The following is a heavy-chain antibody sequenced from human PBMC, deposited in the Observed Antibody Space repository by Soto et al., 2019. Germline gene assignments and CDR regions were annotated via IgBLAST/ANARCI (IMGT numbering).Heavy chain of an antibody. Sequence: PGGSLRLSCAASGFTFSSYSMNWVRQAPGKGLEWVSSISSSSSYIYYADSVKGRFTISRDNAKNSLYLQMNSLRAEDTAVYYCARDTKEQRGGYYYYYGMDVWGQGTTVTVSS. V-gene: IGHV3-21*01. J-gene: IGHJ6*02. D-gene: IGHD6-25*01. CDR2: ISSSSSYI. CDR1: GFTFSSYS. CDR3: ARDTKEQRGGYYYYYGMDV.